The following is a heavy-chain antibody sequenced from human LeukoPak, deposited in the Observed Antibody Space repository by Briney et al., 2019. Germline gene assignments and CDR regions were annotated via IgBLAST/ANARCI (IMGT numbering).Heavy chain of an antibody. CDR1: GYSENFYG. Sequence: ASVKVSCKTSGYSENFYGIAWVRQVAGQGLEWMGWISAQHGQTEYAPNSQDRVTMTTDTYTNTAYMELRSLRSDDTAVYYCAGSLGYCTSNVCYLKYWGQGTLVTVSS. D-gene: IGHD2-8*01. V-gene: IGHV1-18*01. CDR2: ISAQHGQT. J-gene: IGHJ4*02. CDR3: AGSLGYCTSNVCYLKY.